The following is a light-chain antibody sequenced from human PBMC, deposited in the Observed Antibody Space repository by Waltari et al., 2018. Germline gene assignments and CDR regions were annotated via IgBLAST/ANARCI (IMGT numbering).Light chain of an antibody. CDR2: DNI. CDR1: SSTIGRNT. V-gene: IGLV1-44*01. CDR3: AAWDDNLNGVV. Sequence: QSVLTQPPPASGTPGQRVTLSCSGSSSTIGRNTVNWYQQLPGTAPKLLIYDNIDRPSGVPDRFSGSKSGTSASLAISELQSEDEADYHCAAWDDNLNGVVFGGGTKLTVL. J-gene: IGLJ2*01.